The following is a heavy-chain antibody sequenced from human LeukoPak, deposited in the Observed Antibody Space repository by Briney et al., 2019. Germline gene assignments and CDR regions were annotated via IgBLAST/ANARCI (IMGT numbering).Heavy chain of an antibody. CDR2: MNPNSGNT. D-gene: IGHD6-13*01. V-gene: IGHV1-8*03. Sequence: GASVKVSCKASGYTFTSYDINWVRQATGQGLEWMGWMNPNSGNTGYAQKFQGRVTITRDTSVSTAYMELSSLRSEDTAVYYCARGEMGKIAAAGEGPFDYWGQGTLVTVSS. CDR3: ARGEMGKIAAAGEGPFDY. CDR1: GYTFTSYD. J-gene: IGHJ4*02.